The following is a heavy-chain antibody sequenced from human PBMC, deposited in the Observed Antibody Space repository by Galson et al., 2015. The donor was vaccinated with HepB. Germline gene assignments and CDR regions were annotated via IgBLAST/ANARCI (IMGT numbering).Heavy chain of an antibody. Sequence: SLRLSCAASGFTFSSYAMHWVRQAPGKGLEYVSAISSNGGSTYYADSVKGRFTISRDNSKNTLYLQMGSLRAEDMAVYYCARGGSSGWHPETWYFDLWGRGTLVTVSS. CDR2: ISSNGGST. J-gene: IGHJ2*01. CDR1: GFTFSSYA. CDR3: ARGGSSGWHPETWYFDL. V-gene: IGHV3-64*02. D-gene: IGHD6-19*01.